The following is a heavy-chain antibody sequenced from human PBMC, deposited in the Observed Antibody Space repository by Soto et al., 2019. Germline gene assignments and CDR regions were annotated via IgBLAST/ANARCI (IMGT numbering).Heavy chain of an antibody. J-gene: IGHJ3*02. V-gene: IGHV4-59*01. CDR1: GGSISSYY. D-gene: IGHD3-9*01. Sequence: SETLSLTCTVSGGSISSYYWSWIRQPPGKGLEWIGEINHSGSTNYNPSLKSRVTISVDTSKNQFSLKLSSVTAADTAVYYCARDRETGAFDIWGQGTMVTVSS. CDR3: ARDRETGAFDI. CDR2: INHSGST.